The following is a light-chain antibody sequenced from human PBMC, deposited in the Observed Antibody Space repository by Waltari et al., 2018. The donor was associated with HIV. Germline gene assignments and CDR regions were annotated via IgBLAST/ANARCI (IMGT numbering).Light chain of an antibody. J-gene: IGKJ3*01. CDR2: FGS. CDR1: QSLLHTNGYDY. CDR3: MQPLHAPFT. V-gene: IGKV2-28*01. Sequence: IVMTQSPLSLPVTPGPPASISCKSSQSLLHTNGYDYLDWYLQKPGQSPQLLIYFGSKRASGVPDRFSGSGSGTDFTLKSSRVEAEDVGVYYCMQPLHAPFTFGPGTKVDIK.